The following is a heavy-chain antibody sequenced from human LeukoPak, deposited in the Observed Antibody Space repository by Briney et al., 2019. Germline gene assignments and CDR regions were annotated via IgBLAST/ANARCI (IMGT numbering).Heavy chain of an antibody. J-gene: IGHJ4*02. CDR1: GFTFSSYV. CDR3: AKGSGWDNFDY. V-gene: IGHV3-23*01. CDR2: ISGSSGST. D-gene: IGHD6-19*01. Sequence: GGSLRLSCAASGFTFSSYVMSWVRQAPGKGLEWVSAISGSSGSTYYADSVKGRFTISRDNSKNTLYLQMNSLTVEDTAVYYCAKGSGWDNFDYWGQGTLVTVSS.